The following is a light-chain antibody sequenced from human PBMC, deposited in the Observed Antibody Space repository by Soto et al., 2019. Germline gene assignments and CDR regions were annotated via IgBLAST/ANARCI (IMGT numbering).Light chain of an antibody. CDR2: GAS. CDR3: QHYNNWPPWT. CDR1: QSVSSN. Sequence: EIVMTQSPATLSVSPGERATLSCRASQSVSSNLAWYQQKPGQAPRLLIYGASTSATGIPARFSGSGSGTEFTLTISSPQSEDLAVYYCQHYNNWPPWTFGQGTKVDIK. J-gene: IGKJ1*01. V-gene: IGKV3-15*01.